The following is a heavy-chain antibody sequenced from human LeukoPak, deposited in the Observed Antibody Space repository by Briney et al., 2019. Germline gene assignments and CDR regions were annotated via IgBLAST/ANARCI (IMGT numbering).Heavy chain of an antibody. CDR1: GFTFSSYA. J-gene: IGHJ6*02. V-gene: IGHV3-7*01. CDR2: IKQDGSEK. D-gene: IGHD6-13*01. Sequence: GGSLRLSCAASGFTFSSYAMHRVRQAPGKGLEWVANIKQDGSEKYYVDSVKGRFTISRDNAKNSLYLQMNSLRAEDTAVYYCARERVQQLVSDYYYGMDVWGQGTTVTVSS. CDR3: ARERVQQLVSDYYYGMDV.